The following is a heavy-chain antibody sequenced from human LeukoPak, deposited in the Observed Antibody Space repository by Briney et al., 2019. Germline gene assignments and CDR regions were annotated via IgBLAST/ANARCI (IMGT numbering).Heavy chain of an antibody. J-gene: IGHJ3*02. CDR2: INPNSGGT. V-gene: IGHV1-2*02. D-gene: IGHD1-14*01. Sequence: ASVKVSCKASGYTFTRYGISWVRQAPGQGLEWMGWINPNSGGTNYAQKFQGRVTMTRDTSISTAYMELSRLRSDDTAVYSCAILGPTTSADAFDIWGQGTMVTVSS. CDR3: AILGPTTSADAFDI. CDR1: GYTFTRYG.